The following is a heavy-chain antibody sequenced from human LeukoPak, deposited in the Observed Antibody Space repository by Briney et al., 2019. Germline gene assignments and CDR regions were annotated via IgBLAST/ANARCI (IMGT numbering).Heavy chain of an antibody. CDR1: GFTFSTYS. V-gene: IGHV3-21*01. Sequence: GGSLRLSCAASGFTFSTYSMNWVRPAPGKGLEWVSSITSSSSYIYYADSLKGRFTISRDNAKNSLYLQMNSLRAEDTAVYYCARDRDVYTFDYWGQGTLVTVSS. D-gene: IGHD5-24*01. CDR2: ITSSSSYI. CDR3: ARDRDVYTFDY. J-gene: IGHJ4*02.